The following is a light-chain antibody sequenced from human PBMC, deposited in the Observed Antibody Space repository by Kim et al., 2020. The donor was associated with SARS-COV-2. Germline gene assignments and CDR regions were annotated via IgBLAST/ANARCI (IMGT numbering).Light chain of an antibody. J-gene: IGKJ4*01. CDR3: QQYGTSPLT. V-gene: IGKV3-20*01. CDR1: QSVSSNC. Sequence: SPGERATPSCRASQSVSSNCVAWYQQKPGQAPRLLIYGASSRAAGIPDRFSGGGSGADFTLTISRLEPEDFAVHYCQQYGTSPLTFGGGTKVDIK. CDR2: GAS.